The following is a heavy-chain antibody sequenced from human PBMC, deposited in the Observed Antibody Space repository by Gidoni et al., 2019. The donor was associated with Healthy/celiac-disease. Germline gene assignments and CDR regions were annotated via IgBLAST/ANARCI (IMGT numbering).Heavy chain of an antibody. CDR3: ASTDSSGNSVDY. J-gene: IGHJ4*02. D-gene: IGHD4-4*01. CDR1: GVSISSGSYY. CDR2: IYTSGST. V-gene: IGHV4-61*02. Sequence: QVQLHESGPGLVNPSQTLSLPCTVSGVSISSGSYYWSWIRQPAGKGLEWIGRIYTSGSTNYNPYLKSRVTISVDTSKNQFSLKLSSVTAADTAVYYCASTDSSGNSVDYWGQGTLVTGSS.